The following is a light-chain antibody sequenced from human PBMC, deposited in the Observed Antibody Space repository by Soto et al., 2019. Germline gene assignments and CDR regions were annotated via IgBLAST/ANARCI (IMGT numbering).Light chain of an antibody. CDR3: CSYAGSSTV. CDR2: EGS. J-gene: IGLJ1*01. Sequence: QSALTHPASLSGSPGQSITFSCTGTSSDVGSYNLVSWYQQHPGKAPKLMIYEGSKRPSGVSNRFSGSKSGNTASLTISGLQAEDEADYYCCSYAGSSTVFGTGTKVTVL. V-gene: IGLV2-23*01. CDR1: SSDVGSYNL.